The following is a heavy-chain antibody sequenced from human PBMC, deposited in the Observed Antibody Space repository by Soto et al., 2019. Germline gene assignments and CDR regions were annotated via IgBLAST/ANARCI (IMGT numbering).Heavy chain of an antibody. CDR2: IYRTGST. D-gene: IGHD1-7*01. CDR1: GGSFTSNNW. J-gene: IGHJ4*02. Sequence: SETLSLTCAVSGGSFTSNNWWTWVRQPPGQGLEWIGEIYRTGSTNYNPSLKSRVTISLDRSENQFSLKVTSLTAADTAVYYCASRDPGTSVDYWGQGTLVTV. CDR3: ASRDPGTSVDY. V-gene: IGHV4-4*02.